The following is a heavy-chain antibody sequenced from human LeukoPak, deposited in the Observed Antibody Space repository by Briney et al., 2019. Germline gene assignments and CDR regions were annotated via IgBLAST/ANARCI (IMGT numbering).Heavy chain of an antibody. CDR1: GGSISSSSYY. CDR2: IYYSGST. Sequence: SETLSLTCTVSGGSISSSSYYWGWIRQPPGKGLEWIGSIYYSGSTYYNPSLKSRVTISVDTSKNQFSLKLSSVTAADTAVYYCARKGRARTHDSSGYEVLFYRYWGQGTLVTVSS. V-gene: IGHV4-39*01. J-gene: IGHJ4*02. D-gene: IGHD3-22*01. CDR3: ARKGRARTHDSSGYEVLFYRY.